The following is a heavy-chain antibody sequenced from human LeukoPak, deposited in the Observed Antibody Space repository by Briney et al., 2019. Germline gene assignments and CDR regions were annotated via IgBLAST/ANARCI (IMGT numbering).Heavy chain of an antibody. CDR3: ASYDSSGYYLDY. V-gene: IGHV1-46*01. D-gene: IGHD3-22*01. CDR1: GYTFTSYF. J-gene: IGHJ4*02. Sequence: ASVKVSCKASGYTFTSYFMHWVRQAPGQGLEWMGIINPSGGSTSYAQKFQGRVTMTRDTSTSTVYMELSSLRSEDTAVYYCASYDSSGYYLDYWGQGTLVTVSS. CDR2: INPSGGST.